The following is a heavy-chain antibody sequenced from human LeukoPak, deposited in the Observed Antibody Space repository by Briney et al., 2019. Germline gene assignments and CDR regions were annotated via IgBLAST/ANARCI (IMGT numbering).Heavy chain of an antibody. CDR2: IYHSGST. D-gene: IGHD2-2*01. J-gene: IGHJ2*01. V-gene: IGHV4-30-2*01. Sequence: PSETLSLTCTVSGGSISSGGYYWSWIRQPPGKGLEWIGYIYHSGSTYYNPSLKSRVTISVDTSKNQFSLKLSSVTAADTAVYYCARAGTPELVVVPAAKYWYFDLWGRGTLVTVSS. CDR3: ARAGTPELVVVPAAKYWYFDL. CDR1: GGSISSGGYY.